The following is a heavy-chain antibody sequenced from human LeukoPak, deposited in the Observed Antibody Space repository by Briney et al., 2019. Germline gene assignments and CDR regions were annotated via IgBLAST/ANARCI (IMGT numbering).Heavy chain of an antibody. V-gene: IGHV3-21*01. D-gene: IGHD5-24*01. CDR1: GFTFSSYS. CDR3: ARDERGWLQFGYYFDY. CDR2: ISSSSSYI. Sequence: GGSLRLSCAASGFTFSSYSMNWVRQAPGKGLEWVSSISSSSSYIYYADSVKGRYTISRDNAKNSLYLQMNSLRAEDTAVYYCARDERGWLQFGYYFDYWGQGTLVTVSS. J-gene: IGHJ4*02.